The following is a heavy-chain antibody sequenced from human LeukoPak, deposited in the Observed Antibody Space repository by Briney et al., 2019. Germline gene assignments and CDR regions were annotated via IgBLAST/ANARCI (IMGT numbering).Heavy chain of an antibody. V-gene: IGHV5-51*01. J-gene: IGHJ3*02. D-gene: IGHD5-24*01. CDR1: GYSFITYW. Sequence: GESLKISCEGFGYSFITYWIGWVRQMPGKGLEWMGIIYPGDSDTRYSPSFQGQVTISADKSISTAYLQWSSLKASDTAMYYCARLSGSVATIHDAFDIWGQGTMVTVSS. CDR2: IYPGDSDT. CDR3: ARLSGSVATIHDAFDI.